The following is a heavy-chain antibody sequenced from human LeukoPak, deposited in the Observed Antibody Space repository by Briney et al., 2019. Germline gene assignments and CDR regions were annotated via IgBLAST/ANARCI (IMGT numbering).Heavy chain of an antibody. V-gene: IGHV6-1*01. CDR2: TYYRSKWYN. CDR1: GDSVSSNSAA. D-gene: IGHD6-13*01. Sequence: SQTLSLTCAISGDSVSSNSAAWNCIRQSPSRGLEWLGRTYYRSKWYNDYALSVISRITIKPDTSKNQFSLQLNSMTPEDTAVYYCARDQAGLDYWGQGTLVTVSS. J-gene: IGHJ4*02. CDR3: ARDQAGLDY.